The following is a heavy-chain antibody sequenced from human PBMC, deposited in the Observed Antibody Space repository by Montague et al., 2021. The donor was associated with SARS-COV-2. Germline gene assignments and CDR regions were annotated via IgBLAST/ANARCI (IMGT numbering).Heavy chain of an antibody. CDR1: GFSLSTTGVA. J-gene: IGHJ3*01. CDR3: AHRLSTAGGGFGF. V-gene: IGHV2-5*02. CDR2: IFWDDDK. D-gene: IGHD2-21*02. Sequence: PALVKPTQTLTLTCTFSGFSLSTTGVAVGWIRQSPGKALEWLALIFWDDDKRYSPSPKNRVTITGDTSKNQVVLTVTNMDPVDTATYYCAHRLSTAGGGFGFWGQGTTVTVSS.